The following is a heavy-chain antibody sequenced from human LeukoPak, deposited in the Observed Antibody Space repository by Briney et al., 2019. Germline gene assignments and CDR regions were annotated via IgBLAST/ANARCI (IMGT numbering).Heavy chain of an antibody. CDR3: ARDRFGDLNYFDY. CDR2: IYHSGST. V-gene: IGHV4-59*12. J-gene: IGHJ4*02. D-gene: IGHD3-3*01. Sequence: PSETLSLTCTVSGGSISSYYWSWIRQPPGKGLKWIGYIYHSGSTNYNPSLKSRVTISADKSTNQFSLKLSSVTAADTAVYYCARDRFGDLNYFDYWGQGTLVTVSS. CDR1: GGSISSYY.